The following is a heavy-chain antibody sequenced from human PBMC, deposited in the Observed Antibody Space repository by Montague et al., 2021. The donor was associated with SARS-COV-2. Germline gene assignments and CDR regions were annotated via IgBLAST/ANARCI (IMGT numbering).Heavy chain of an antibody. CDR1: GFTFRSYT. CDR3: GRGGWEYYYDSSGYEGNFDI. J-gene: IGHJ3*02. V-gene: IGHV3-21*01. Sequence: SLRLSCAASGFTFRSYTMNWVRQAPGKGLEWVSCISSSSSYIYYADSVKGRFTIFRDNAQNSLFLQMNSLRAEDTAVYYCGRGGWEYYYDSSGYEGNFDIWGQGTMVTVSS. CDR2: ISSSSSYI. D-gene: IGHD3-22*01.